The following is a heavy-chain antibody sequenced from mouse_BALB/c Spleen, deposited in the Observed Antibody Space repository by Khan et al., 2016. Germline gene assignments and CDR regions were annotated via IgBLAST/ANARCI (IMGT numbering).Heavy chain of an antibody. J-gene: IGHJ3*01. Sequence: VQLQQPGPELVKPGASVKVSCTGSGYAFTTYNMYWVKQSHGKSLEWIGYIDPYNRVSSYNRKFKDKATLTVDESSSTAYMHLNSLTSEDSAVYYCARWDSNYVPFAYWGQGTLVTVSA. CDR1: GYAFTTYN. D-gene: IGHD2-5*01. CDR3: ARWDSNYVPFAY. V-gene: IGHV1S135*01. CDR2: IDPYNRVS.